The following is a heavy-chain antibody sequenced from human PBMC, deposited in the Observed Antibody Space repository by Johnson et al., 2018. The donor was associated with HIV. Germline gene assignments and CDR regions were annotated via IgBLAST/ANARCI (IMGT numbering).Heavy chain of an antibody. D-gene: IGHD6-13*01. CDR1: GFNFNTYG. CDR3: AKDQWSSSWTNDAFDI. J-gene: IGHJ3*02. CDR2: IWYGGSEK. V-gene: IGHV3-33*06. Sequence: VQLVESGGGVVQPGRSLRLSCAASGFNFNTYGMHWVRQAPGKGLEWVALIWYGGSEKDYADSVKGRFTISSDNSKTTLYLQMNSRRAEDTAVYYCAKDQWSSSWTNDAFDIWGQGTMVTVSS.